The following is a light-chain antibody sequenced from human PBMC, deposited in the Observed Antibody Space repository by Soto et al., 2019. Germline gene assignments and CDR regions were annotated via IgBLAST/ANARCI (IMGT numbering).Light chain of an antibody. CDR1: QGISNY. V-gene: IGKV1-27*01. CDR3: QKYNSAPRT. Sequence: DIQMTQSPSSLSASVGDRVTITCRASQGISNYLAWYQQKPGKVPKLLIYAASTLQSGVPYRFSGSGSGTDFTLTISRLQPEDVATYYCQKYNSAPRTFGQGTKVEIK. J-gene: IGKJ1*01. CDR2: AAS.